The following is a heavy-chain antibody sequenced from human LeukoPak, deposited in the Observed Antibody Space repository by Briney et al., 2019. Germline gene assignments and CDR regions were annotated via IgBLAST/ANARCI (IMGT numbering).Heavy chain of an antibody. D-gene: IGHD1-14*01. V-gene: IGHV3-15*01. CDR1: GFTFSNAW. CDR3: TTGIFDY. J-gene: IGHJ4*02. CDR2: IKSKTVGGTT. Sequence: PGGSLRLSCAASGFTFSNAWMSWVRQAPGKGLEWVGRIKSKTVGGTTDYAAPVKGRFTISRDDSKNTLYLQMNSLKTEDTAVYYCTTGIFDYWGQGTLVTVSS.